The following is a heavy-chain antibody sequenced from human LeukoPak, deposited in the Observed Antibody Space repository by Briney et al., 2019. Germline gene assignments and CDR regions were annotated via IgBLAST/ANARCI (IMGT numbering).Heavy chain of an antibody. Sequence: SETLSLTCTVSGGSISSGGYYWSWNRQHPGKGLEWIGYIYYSGSTYYNPSLKSRVTISVDTSKNQFSLKLSSVTAADTAVYYCARVGFRITIFGVVRVSNWFDPWGQGTLVTVSS. D-gene: IGHD3-3*01. CDR3: ARVGFRITIFGVVRVSNWFDP. V-gene: IGHV4-31*03. J-gene: IGHJ5*02. CDR2: IYYSGST. CDR1: GGSISSGGYY.